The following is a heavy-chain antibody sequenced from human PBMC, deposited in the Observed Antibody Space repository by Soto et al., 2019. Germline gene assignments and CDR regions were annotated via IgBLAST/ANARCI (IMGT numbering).Heavy chain of an antibody. CDR3: VRERGYSDYAGDY. D-gene: IGHD5-12*01. J-gene: IGHJ4*02. V-gene: IGHV1-69*13. CDR1: GGTFSSYA. Sequence: SVKVSCKASGGTFSSYAISWVRQAPGQGLEWMGEIIPIFGTANYAQNFQGRVTITADESTSTAYMELSSLRSEDTAVYYCVRERGYSDYAGDYWGQGTLVTVSS. CDR2: IIPIFGTA.